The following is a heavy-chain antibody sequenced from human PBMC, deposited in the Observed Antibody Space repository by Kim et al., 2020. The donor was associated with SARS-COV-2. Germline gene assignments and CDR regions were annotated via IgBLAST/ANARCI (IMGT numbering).Heavy chain of an antibody. CDR1: GFTFSSYW. V-gene: IGHV3-74*01. CDR2: VYTDGGRT. CDR3: VRGHISGYYYDDY. D-gene: IGHD3-22*01. J-gene: IGHJ4*02. Sequence: GGSLRLSCAASGFTFSSYWLHWVRQAPETGLVWVSRVYTDGGRTSYADSVKGRFTISRDNAKNTVYLQMNSLRAEDTAVCYCVRGHISGYYYDDYWGQGTLVTVSS.